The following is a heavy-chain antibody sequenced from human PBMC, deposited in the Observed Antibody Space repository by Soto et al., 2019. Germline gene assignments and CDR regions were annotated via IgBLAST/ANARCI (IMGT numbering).Heavy chain of an antibody. D-gene: IGHD2-2*01. V-gene: IGHV4-4*02. Sequence: SETLSLTCAVSCGSISSSNWWSWVRQPPGKGLEWIGEIYHSGSTNYNPSLKGRVTVSVDKSKNQFSLKLSSVTAADTAVYYCARVVPGVYGMDVWGQGTTVTVSS. CDR1: CGSISSSNW. CDR2: IYHSGST. CDR3: ARVVPGVYGMDV. J-gene: IGHJ6*02.